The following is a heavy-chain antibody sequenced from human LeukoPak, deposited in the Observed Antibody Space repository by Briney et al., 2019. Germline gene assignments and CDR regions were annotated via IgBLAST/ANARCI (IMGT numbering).Heavy chain of an antibody. V-gene: IGHV1-2*06. D-gene: IGHD1-1*01. CDR2: INPNSGDK. Sequence: ASVKVSCKASEYTFIDYYIHWVRQAPGQGLEWMGRINPNSGDKNYAQKFLGRVTMTTDTSISTAYMALNRLKSDDTAVYYCAKDRLHWLQGTGIDFWGEGTLVTVSS. CDR3: AKDRLHWLQGTGIDF. J-gene: IGHJ4*02. CDR1: EYTFIDYY.